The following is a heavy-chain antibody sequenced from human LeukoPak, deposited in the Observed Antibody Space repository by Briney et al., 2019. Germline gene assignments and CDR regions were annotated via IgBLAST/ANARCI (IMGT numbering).Heavy chain of an antibody. D-gene: IGHD5-12*01. CDR2: INPSGDST. Sequence: ASVKVSCKASGYTFTGYYMHWVRQAPGQGLEWMGIINPSGDSTSYAQKFQGRVTMTRDTSTSTVYMELSSLRSEDTAVYYCARDIVPSYSGYDRTLPDYWGQGTLVTVSS. CDR3: ARDIVPSYSGYDRTLPDY. CDR1: GYTFTGYY. V-gene: IGHV1-46*01. J-gene: IGHJ4*02.